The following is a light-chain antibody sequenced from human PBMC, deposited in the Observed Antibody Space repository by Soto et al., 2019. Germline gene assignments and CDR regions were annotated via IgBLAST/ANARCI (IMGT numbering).Light chain of an antibody. J-gene: IGLJ1*01. Sequence: QSVLTQPPSASGVPGQRVTISCTGSSSNVGGGYDVSWYQQLPRKAPKLLIYGNNNRPSGVPHRFSASRSGASASLAIAGLQAEDEADYYCQSYYSSRSGLEVFGTGTKLTVL. CDR3: QSYYSSRSGLEV. V-gene: IGLV1-40*01. CDR2: GNN. CDR1: SSNVGGGYD.